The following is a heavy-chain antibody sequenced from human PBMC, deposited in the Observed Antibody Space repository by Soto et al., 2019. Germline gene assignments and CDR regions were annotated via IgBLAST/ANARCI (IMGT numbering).Heavy chain of an antibody. CDR2: MSYTGST. Sequence: QVQLQESGPGLVKPSETLSLTCTVSGASISGYHWGWIRQPPGKGLEWIGYMSYTGSTNYSPSPKRRGATSVDTSKNQFSLKLNSVTAADTAMDYCARAFSCDWYTDYFDYWGQGPLVTVSS. J-gene: IGHJ4*02. CDR3: ARAFSCDWYTDYFDY. CDR1: GASISGYH. V-gene: IGHV4-59*08. D-gene: IGHD2-15*01.